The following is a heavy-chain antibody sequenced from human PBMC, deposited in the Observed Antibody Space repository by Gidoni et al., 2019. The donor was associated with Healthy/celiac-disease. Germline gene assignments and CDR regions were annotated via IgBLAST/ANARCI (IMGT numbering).Heavy chain of an antibody. D-gene: IGHD2-2*01. Sequence: QVQLQESGPGLVKPSQTLSLTCTVSGGSISRGDYYWSWIRQPPGNGLEWIWYLYYSGSTYYNPSLKSRVTISVDTSKNQFSLKLSSVTAADTAVYYCARVGVPAERAYGMDVWGQGTTVTVSS. CDR2: LYYSGST. J-gene: IGHJ6*02. CDR1: GGSISRGDYY. V-gene: IGHV4-30-4*01. CDR3: ARVGVPAERAYGMDV.